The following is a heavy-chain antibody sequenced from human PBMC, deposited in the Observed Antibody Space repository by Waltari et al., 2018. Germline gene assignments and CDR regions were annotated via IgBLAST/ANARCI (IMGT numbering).Heavy chain of an antibody. CDR1: GGSFGAYY. D-gene: IGHD3-3*01. Sequence: QVQLQQWGAGLLKPSETLSLTCAVYGGSFGAYYWSWVRHPPGKGLEWIGEINQSGTTNYNPSLKSRITVSKDTSKSQFSLRLSSMTAADTAVYYCARLKRRPNYDFWSGHKNYYFYYMDVWGKGTTVTVSS. V-gene: IGHV4-34*01. J-gene: IGHJ6*03. CDR3: ARLKRRPNYDFWSGHKNYYFYYMDV. CDR2: INQSGTT.